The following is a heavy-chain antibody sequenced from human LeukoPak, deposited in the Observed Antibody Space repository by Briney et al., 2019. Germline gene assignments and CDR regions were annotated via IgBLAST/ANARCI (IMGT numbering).Heavy chain of an antibody. CDR2: IYYSGST. CDR1: GGSISSSSYY. J-gene: IGHJ4*02. Sequence: SETLSLTCTVSGGSISSSSYYWGWIRQPPGKGLEWIGSIYYSGSTYYNPSLNSRVTISVDTSKNQFSLKLSSVTAADTAVYYCASDIAAAGYYFDYWGQGTLVTVSS. V-gene: IGHV4-39*07. CDR3: ASDIAAAGYYFDY. D-gene: IGHD6-13*01.